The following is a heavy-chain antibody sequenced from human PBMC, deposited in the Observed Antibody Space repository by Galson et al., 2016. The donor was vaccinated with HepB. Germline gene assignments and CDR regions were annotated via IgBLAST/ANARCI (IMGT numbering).Heavy chain of an antibody. CDR1: GASVTSGSYY. Sequence: SETLSLTCTVSGASVTSGSYYWSWIRQPPGKGLEWIGYFYSTGSFNYNASLKSRVTISVDTSKNQFFLKLRSVTATDTAVYYCATLSPDMPPVDWGQGTLVTVSS. CDR2: FYSTGSF. J-gene: IGHJ4*02. D-gene: IGHD2-2*01. V-gene: IGHV4-61*01. CDR3: ATLSPDMPPVD.